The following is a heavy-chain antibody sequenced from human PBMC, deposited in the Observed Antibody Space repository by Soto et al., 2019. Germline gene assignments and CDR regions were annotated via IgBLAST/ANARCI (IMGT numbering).Heavy chain of an antibody. CDR3: ARDSEYSSWFDY. CDR2: IXXSXXXX. Sequence: GGSLRLSCAASGFTFSSYEMNWVRQAPGKGLXWVXXIXXSXXXXXYXXSVKGRFTISRDNAKNSLYLQMNSLRAEDTAVYYCARDSEYSSWFDYWGQGTLVTVSS. V-gene: IGHV3-48*03. D-gene: IGHD6-6*01. CDR1: GFTFSSYE. J-gene: IGHJ4*02.